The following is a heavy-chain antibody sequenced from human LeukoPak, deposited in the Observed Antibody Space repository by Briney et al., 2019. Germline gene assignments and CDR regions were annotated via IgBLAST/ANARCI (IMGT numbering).Heavy chain of an antibody. CDR1: GYTFTSYG. J-gene: IGHJ6*02. V-gene: IGHV1-18*01. D-gene: IGHD3-10*01. CDR2: ISAYNGNT. CDR3: ARYGSGRTYGIDV. Sequence: GASVKVSCKASGYTFTSYGISWVRQAPGQGLERMGWISAYNGNTNYAQKLQGRVTMTTDTSTSTAYIDLRSQGSDDTAVYYCARYGSGRTYGIDVWGQGTTVTVSS.